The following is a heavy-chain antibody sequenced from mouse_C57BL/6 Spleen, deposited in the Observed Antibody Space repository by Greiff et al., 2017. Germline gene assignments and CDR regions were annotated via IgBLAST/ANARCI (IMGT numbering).Heavy chain of an antibody. J-gene: IGHJ1*03. D-gene: IGHD1-1*01. Sequence: EVKLVESGGGLVKPGGSLKLSCAASGFTFSDYGMHWFRQAPEKGLEWVAYISSGSSTIYYADTVKGRFAISRDNAKNTLFLQMTSLRSEDTAMYYCAKFYYSSSSDFDVWGTGTTVTVSS. CDR1: GFTFSDYG. V-gene: IGHV5-17*01. CDR3: AKFYYSSSSDFDV. CDR2: ISSGSSTI.